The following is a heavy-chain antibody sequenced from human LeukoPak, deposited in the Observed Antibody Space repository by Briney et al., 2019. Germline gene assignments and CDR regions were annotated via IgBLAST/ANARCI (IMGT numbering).Heavy chain of an antibody. D-gene: IGHD3-9*01. CDR1: GGSISSYY. Sequence: PSETLSLTCTVSGGSISSYYWSWIRQPAGKGLEWIGRIYTSGSTNYNPSLKSRVTMSVDTSKNQFSVKLSSVTAADTAVYYCASGPHYDILTGWDNWFDPWGQGTLVTVSS. J-gene: IGHJ5*02. CDR3: ASGPHYDILTGWDNWFDP. CDR2: IYTSGST. V-gene: IGHV4-4*07.